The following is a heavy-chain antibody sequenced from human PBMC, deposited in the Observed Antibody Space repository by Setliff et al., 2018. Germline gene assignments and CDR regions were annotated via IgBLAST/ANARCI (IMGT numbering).Heavy chain of an antibody. Sequence: PSETLSLTCTVYGGSLSNYYWSWVRQPPGQGPEWIGSVYYSGYTYYNPSLQSRVTISVDMSKNQFSMKLTSVTAADTAVYYCARVDFTMIQGVLGLWGQGTLVTVSS. J-gene: IGHJ1*01. CDR2: VYYSGYT. CDR1: GGSLSNYY. CDR3: ARVDFTMIQGVLGL. V-gene: IGHV4-39*07. D-gene: IGHD3-10*01.